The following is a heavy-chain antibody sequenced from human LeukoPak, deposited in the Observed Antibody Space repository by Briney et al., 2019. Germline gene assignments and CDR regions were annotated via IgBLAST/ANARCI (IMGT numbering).Heavy chain of an antibody. J-gene: IGHJ4*02. CDR3: ARGFLDFDS. Sequence: PGRSQRLSCVASGFTFSSFGMHWVRQAPGKGLEWVALIWYDGSNTYYADSVKGRFTISRDDSKTTVYLQMNSLRAEDTALYYCARGFLDFDSWGQGTLVIVSS. CDR2: IWYDGSNT. CDR1: GFTFSSFG. D-gene: IGHD3-3*01. V-gene: IGHV3-33*01.